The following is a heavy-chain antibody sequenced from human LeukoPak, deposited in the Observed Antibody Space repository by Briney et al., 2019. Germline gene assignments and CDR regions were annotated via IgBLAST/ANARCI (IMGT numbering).Heavy chain of an antibody. D-gene: IGHD5-12*01. CDR3: ARERDRVIDY. Sequence: PRGSLRQSCGASGLPFDDYSMHSGRQPPGKDLQWVAPITWDGGSTFYVASVKGRFTIPRDNSRESLSLQMNGPSTADSGLYYCARERDRVIDYWGQGTLVTVSS. CDR1: GLPFDDYS. V-gene: IGHV3-43*01. J-gene: IGHJ4*02. CDR2: ITWDGGST.